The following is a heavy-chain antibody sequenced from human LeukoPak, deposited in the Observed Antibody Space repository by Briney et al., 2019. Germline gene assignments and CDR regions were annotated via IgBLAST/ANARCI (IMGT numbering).Heavy chain of an antibody. CDR1: GGSISSINW. CDR3: ASSGWYRGY. CDR2: IYHSGST. Sequence: SGTLSLTCAVSGGSISSINWWSWVRQPPVKGLEWIGEIYHSGSTNYNPSLKSRVTISVDTSKNQFSLKLSSVTAADTAVYYCASSGWYRGYWGQGTLVTVSS. J-gene: IGHJ4*02. D-gene: IGHD6-19*01. V-gene: IGHV4-4*02.